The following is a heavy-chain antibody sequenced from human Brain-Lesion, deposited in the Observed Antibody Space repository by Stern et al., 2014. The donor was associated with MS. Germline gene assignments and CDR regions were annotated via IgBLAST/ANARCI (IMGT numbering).Heavy chain of an antibody. Sequence: QVQLVQSGAEVKKPGASVQVSCKVSGYTLTELSMHWVRQAPRQGLEWMGGFDPEEGETIYAQKFQGRVTMTEDTSTDTAYMELSSLRSEDTAVYYCATLSPGAGGNYYRHFDYWGQGTLVTVSS. CDR2: FDPEEGET. CDR3: ATLSPGAGGNYYRHFDY. V-gene: IGHV1-24*01. J-gene: IGHJ4*02. CDR1: GYTLTELS. D-gene: IGHD1-26*01.